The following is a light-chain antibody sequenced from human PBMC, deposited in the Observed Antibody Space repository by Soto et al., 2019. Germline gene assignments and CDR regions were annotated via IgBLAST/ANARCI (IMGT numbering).Light chain of an antibody. CDR2: GNS. J-gene: IGLJ3*02. V-gene: IGLV1-40*01. CDR1: SSNIGAGYD. Sequence: QSVLTQPPSVSGAPGQRVTISCTGSSSNIGAGYDVHWYQQLPGTAPKLLIYGNSNRPSGVPDRFSGSKSGTSASLAITGLQAEDEADYYCGSYGGSNNWVFGGGTKLTVL. CDR3: GSYGGSNNWV.